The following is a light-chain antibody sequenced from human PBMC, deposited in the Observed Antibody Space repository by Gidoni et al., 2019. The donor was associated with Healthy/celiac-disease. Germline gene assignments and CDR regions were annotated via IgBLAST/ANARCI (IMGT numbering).Light chain of an antibody. CDR1: QSVSSN. CDR2: GAS. V-gene: IGKV3-15*01. CDR3: QQYNNWPPRT. Sequence: EIVMTQSPATLSVSPGERATLSYRASQSVSSNLAWYQQKPGQAPRLLIYGASTRATGIPARFSGSGSGTEFTLTISSLQSEDFAFYYCQQYNNWPPRTFXQXTKVEIK. J-gene: IGKJ1*01.